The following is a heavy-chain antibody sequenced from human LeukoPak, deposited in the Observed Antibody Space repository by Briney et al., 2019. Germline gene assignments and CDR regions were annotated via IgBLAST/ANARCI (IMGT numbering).Heavy chain of an antibody. CDR3: ATSKSSSRKLEPFDY. CDR1: GYTFRNYY. J-gene: IGHJ4*02. CDR2: IIPIFGTA. D-gene: IGHD6-13*01. V-gene: IGHV1-69*05. Sequence: GASVKVSCKTSGYTFRNYYIHWVRQAPGQGLEWMGGIIPIFGTANYAQKFQGRVTITTDESTSTAYMELSSLRSEDTAVYYCATSKSSSRKLEPFDYWGQGTLVTVSS.